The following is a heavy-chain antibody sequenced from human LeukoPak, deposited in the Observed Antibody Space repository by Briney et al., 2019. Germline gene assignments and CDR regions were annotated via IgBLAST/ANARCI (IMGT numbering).Heavy chain of an antibody. D-gene: IGHD3-22*01. CDR2: LSGTGAST. Sequence: GESLKLSCAASKFIFRDYAMSWVRQAPGKGLEWVSSLSGTGASTYYADSVKGRFTISRDNSNNTLYVQMNRLRAEDTTVYYCAKGAYYDITGYVDYWGQGTLVTVSS. J-gene: IGHJ4*02. CDR3: AKGAYYDITGYVDY. V-gene: IGHV3-23*01. CDR1: KFIFRDYA.